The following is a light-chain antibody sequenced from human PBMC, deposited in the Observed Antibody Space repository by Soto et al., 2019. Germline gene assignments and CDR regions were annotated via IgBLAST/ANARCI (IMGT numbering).Light chain of an antibody. V-gene: IGKV3-20*01. J-gene: IGKJ2*01. CDR1: QSVSNSD. Sequence: EIVLTQSPGTLSLSPGERATLSCRASQSVSNSDLVWYQQKPGQAPRLLMYGASSRATGIPDRFSGSGSGTDFTLTISRLEPEDFAVYYCQQYGRSPYTFGQGTKLEIK. CDR2: GAS. CDR3: QQYGRSPYT.